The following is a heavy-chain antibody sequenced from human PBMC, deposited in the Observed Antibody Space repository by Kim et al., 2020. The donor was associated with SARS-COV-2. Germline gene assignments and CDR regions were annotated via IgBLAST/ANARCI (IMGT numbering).Heavy chain of an antibody. CDR2: ISYDGSNK. J-gene: IGHJ6*02. CDR3: ASLHDGSSWNYYYYYGMDV. Sequence: GGSLRLSCAASGFTFSSYGMHWVRQAPGKGLEWVAVISYDGSNKYYADSVKGRFTISRDNSKNTLYLQMNSLRAEDTAVYYCASLHDGSSWNYYYYYGMDVWSQGTTVTVSS. V-gene: IGHV3-33*05. D-gene: IGHD6-13*01. CDR1: GFTFSSYG.